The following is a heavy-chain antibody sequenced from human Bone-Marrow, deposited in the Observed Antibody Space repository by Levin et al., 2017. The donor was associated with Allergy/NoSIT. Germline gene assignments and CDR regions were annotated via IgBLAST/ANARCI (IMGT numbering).Heavy chain of an antibody. CDR3: AKDRIHGIVRNYGMDV. CDR1: GFTFRTFG. D-gene: IGHD2-21*01. V-gene: IGHV3-21*01. Sequence: KSGGSLRLSCAASGFTFRTFGVNWVRQAPGKGLEWVSSISSGGHDIYYADSVKGRFTISRDNAKNSLYLQMDSLRTDDTGVYYCAKDRIHGIVRNYGMDVWGQGTTVTVSS. J-gene: IGHJ6*02. CDR2: ISSGGHDI.